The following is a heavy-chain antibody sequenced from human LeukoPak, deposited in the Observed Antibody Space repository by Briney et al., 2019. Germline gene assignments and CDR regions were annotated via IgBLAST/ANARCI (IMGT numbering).Heavy chain of an antibody. CDR3: ATPRVGAFDY. CDR1: GFTFRDYS. Sequence: GGSLRLSCIASGFTFRDYSMNWVRQARGKRPEWISHISRRSTAKYYAESVMGRFTISRDNDMTSLYLQMNSPSAQDTAVDYCATPRVGAFDYWGQGTLVTVSS. J-gene: IGHJ4*02. V-gene: IGHV3-48*04. CDR2: ISRRSTAK.